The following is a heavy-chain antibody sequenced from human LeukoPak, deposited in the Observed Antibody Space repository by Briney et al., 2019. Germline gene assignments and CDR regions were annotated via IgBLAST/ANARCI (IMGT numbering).Heavy chain of an antibody. V-gene: IGHV1-69*05. CDR1: GGTFSSYA. J-gene: IGHJ4*02. D-gene: IGHD3-22*01. Sequence: PVKVSCKASGGTFSSYAISWVRQAPGQGLEWMGRIIPIFGTANYAQKFQGRVTITTDESTSTAYMELSSLRSEDTAVYYCARDPDQTYYYDRSGGWGQGTLVTVSS. CDR3: ARDPDQTYYYDRSGG. CDR2: IIPIFGTA.